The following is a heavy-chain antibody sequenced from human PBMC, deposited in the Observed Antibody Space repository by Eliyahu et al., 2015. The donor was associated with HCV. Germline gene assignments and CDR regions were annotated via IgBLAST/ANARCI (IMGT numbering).Heavy chain of an antibody. J-gene: IGHJ4*02. D-gene: IGHD6-13*01. CDR3: ATISAAAFDY. Sequence: LEWVANIKPDGSDENYVDSVKGRFTISRDNAKNSVSLQMNSLRAEDTAVYYCATISAAAFDYWGRGILVTVSS. CDR2: IKPDGSDE. V-gene: IGHV3-7*03.